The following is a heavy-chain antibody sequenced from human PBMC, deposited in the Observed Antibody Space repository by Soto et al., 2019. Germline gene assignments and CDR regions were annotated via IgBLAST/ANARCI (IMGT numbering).Heavy chain of an antibody. V-gene: IGHV4-4*02. CDR1: GAPITTTKW. D-gene: IGHD3-16*01. CDR3: ATQTISHTWGV. J-gene: IGHJ6*02. CDR2: LSREGNR. Sequence: QEQPQESGPGLVKPSETLSLTCTVSGAPITTTKWWAWVRLPPGKALEWIGELSREGNRNSNPSLEGRFIMSLDQSKNHSSLKLTSVTAADTAIYYCATQTISHTWGVWGRGTSVTVSS.